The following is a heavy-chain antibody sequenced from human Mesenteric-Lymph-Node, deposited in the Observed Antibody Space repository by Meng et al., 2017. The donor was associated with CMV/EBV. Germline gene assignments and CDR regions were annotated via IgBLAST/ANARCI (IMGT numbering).Heavy chain of an antibody. CDR2: INHSGST. CDR3: ARGYSGSYHRRFHFDY. D-gene: IGHD1-26*01. CDR1: GGSFSGYY. V-gene: IGHV4-34*01. Sequence: YGGSFSGYYWSWIRQHPGKGLEWIGEINHSGSTNYNPSLKSRVTISVDTSKNQFSLKLSSVTAADTAVYYCARGYSGSYHRRFHFDYWGQGTLVTVSS. J-gene: IGHJ4*02.